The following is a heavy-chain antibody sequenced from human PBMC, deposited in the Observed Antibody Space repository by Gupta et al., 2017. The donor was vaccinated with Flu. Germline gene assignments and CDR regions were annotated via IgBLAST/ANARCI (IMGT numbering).Heavy chain of an antibody. CDR3: VREERGGHFDH. CDR2: LFPSDGAT. CDR1: GYTFTNFY. J-gene: IGHJ4*02. D-gene: IGHD3-16*01. Sequence: QVQLVQSGAEMQQHGASVKLSCKASGYTFTNFYLHWVRQAPGQGLEWLGILFPSDGATNYPQRFRGRVTMTRDTSTRTVYMELSSLSSEDTAMYYCVREERGGHFDHWGQGTLVTVSS. V-gene: IGHV1-46*01.